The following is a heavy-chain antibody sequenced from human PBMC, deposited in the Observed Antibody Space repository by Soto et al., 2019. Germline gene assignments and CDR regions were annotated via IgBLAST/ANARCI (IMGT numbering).Heavy chain of an antibody. CDR3: ARVNGSYYYGMDV. V-gene: IGHV4-4*02. CDR2: IYHSGST. Sequence: SEALSLTCAVSGGSISSSNWWSWVRQPPGKGLEWIGEIYHSGSTNYNPSLKSRVTISVDKSKNQFSLKLSSVTAAGTAVYYCARVNGSYYYGMDVWGQGTTVTVSS. J-gene: IGHJ6*02. D-gene: IGHD1-26*01. CDR1: GGSISSSNW.